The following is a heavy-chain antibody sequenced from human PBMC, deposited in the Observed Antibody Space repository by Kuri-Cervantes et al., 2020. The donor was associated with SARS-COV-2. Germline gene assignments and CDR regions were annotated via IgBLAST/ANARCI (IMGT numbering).Heavy chain of an antibody. J-gene: IGHJ4*02. CDR1: GGSISSYH. D-gene: IGHD1-1*01. Sequence: SETLSLTCTVSGGSISSYHWSWIRQPPGKGLEWIGYIYYSGSTNYNPSLKSRVTISVDTSKNQFSLKLSSVTAADTAVCYCAREGDDGGFDYWGQGTLVTVSS. CDR2: IYYSGST. CDR3: AREGDDGGFDY. V-gene: IGHV4-59*12.